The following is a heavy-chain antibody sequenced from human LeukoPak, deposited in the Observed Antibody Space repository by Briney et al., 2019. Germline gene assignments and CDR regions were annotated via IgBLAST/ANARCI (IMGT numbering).Heavy chain of an antibody. CDR2: IYTSGGT. CDR3: ARVGRNWFDP. CDR1: GGSISSGSYY. Sequence: SETLSLTCTVSGGSISSGSYYWSWIRQPAGKGLEWIGRIYTSGGTNYNPSLKSRVTISVDTSKNQFSLKLSSVTAADTAVYYCARVGRNWFDPWGQGTLVTVSS. V-gene: IGHV4-61*02. J-gene: IGHJ5*02.